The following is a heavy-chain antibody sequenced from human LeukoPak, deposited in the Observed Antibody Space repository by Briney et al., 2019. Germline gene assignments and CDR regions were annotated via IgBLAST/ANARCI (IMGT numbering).Heavy chain of an antibody. CDR2: IWYDGSNK. V-gene: IGHV3-33*01. D-gene: IGHD5-18*01. CDR1: GFTFSSYG. CDR3: ARVSEGYSYGLDY. J-gene: IGHJ4*02. Sequence: PGGSLRLSCAASGFTFSSYGMHWVRQAPGKGLEWVAVIWYDGSNKYYADSVRGRFTISRDNSKNTLYLQMNSLRAEDTAVYYCARVSEGYSYGLDYWGQGTLVTVSS.